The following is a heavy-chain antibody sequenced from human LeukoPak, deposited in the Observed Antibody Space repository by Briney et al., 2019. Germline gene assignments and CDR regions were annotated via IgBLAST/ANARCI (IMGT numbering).Heavy chain of an antibody. CDR1: GGSISSGGYY. CDR2: IYYSGST. J-gene: IGHJ5*02. Sequence: SETLSLTCTVSGGSISSGGYYWSWIRQHPGKGLEWIGYIYYSGSTYYNPSLKSRVTISVDTSKNQFSLKLSSVTAADTAVYYCARDQLELRIFDPWGQGTLVTVSS. D-gene: IGHD1-7*01. V-gene: IGHV4-31*03. CDR3: ARDQLELRIFDP.